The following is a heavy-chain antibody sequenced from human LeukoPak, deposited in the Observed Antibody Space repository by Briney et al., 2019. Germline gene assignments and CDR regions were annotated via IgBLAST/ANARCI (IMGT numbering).Heavy chain of an antibody. D-gene: IGHD6-19*01. V-gene: IGHV3-23*01. J-gene: IGHJ4*02. CDR1: GFTFTTYA. Sequence: GGSLRLSCAASGFTFTTYAMSWVRQAPGKGLEWVSAIGGGGARTYYADSVKGRFTISRDNSKDTLFLQMNSLRAEDTAVYYCAKASRQGAVASPLDYWGQGTLVTVSS. CDR3: AKASRQGAVASPLDY. CDR2: IGGGGART.